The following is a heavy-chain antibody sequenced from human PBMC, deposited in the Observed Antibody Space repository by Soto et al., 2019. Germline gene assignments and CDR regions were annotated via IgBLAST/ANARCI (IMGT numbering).Heavy chain of an antibody. Sequence: EVQLVESGGGLVKPGGSLRLSCGASGFTLSKAWMNWVRQAPGKGLEWVGRIKNKTYGETTDYAAPVKGRFTISRDDSINTLYLQMDSLKTEDTAVYYCTAKKDVCRGWFDPWGQGTLVTVSS. CDR2: IKNKTYGETT. J-gene: IGHJ5*02. CDR3: TAKKDVCRGWFDP. V-gene: IGHV3-15*07. CDR1: GFTLSKAW. D-gene: IGHD2-15*01.